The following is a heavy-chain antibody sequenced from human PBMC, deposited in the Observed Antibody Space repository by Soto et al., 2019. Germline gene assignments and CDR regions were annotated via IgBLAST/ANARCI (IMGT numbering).Heavy chain of an antibody. CDR1: GFTFSSYA. CDR3: AGHYDFWRGYYTYYYYGLDV. D-gene: IGHD3-3*01. Sequence: PGGSLRLSCAASGFTFSSYAMHWVRQAPGKGLEWVAVISYDGSNKYYADSVKGRFTISRDNSKTTQYLQMNSLRAEETAVYYCAGHYDFWRGYYTYYYYGLDVWCPEATVTVSS. CDR2: ISYDGSNK. J-gene: IGHJ6*02. V-gene: IGHV3-30-3*01.